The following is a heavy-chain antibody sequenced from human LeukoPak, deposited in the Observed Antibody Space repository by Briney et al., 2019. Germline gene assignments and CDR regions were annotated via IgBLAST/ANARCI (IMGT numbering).Heavy chain of an antibody. CDR1: GFTFSSYA. J-gene: IGHJ4*02. CDR2: IRYDGSNK. V-gene: IGHV3-30*02. D-gene: IGHD3-10*01. Sequence: GGTLRLSCAASGFTFSSYAMSWVRQAPGKGLEWVAFIRYDGSNKYYADSVKGRFTISRDNSKNTLYLQMNSLRTEDTARYYCAKDHSDALRRFGELIRRTRDGYFHYWGQGTLVVVSS. CDR3: AKDHSDALRRFGELIRRTRDGYFHY.